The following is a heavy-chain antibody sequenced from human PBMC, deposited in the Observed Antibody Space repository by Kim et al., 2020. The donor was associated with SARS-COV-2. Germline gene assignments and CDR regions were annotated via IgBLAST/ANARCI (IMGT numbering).Heavy chain of an antibody. D-gene: IGHD2-2*01. CDR1: GFTFSSYA. CDR3: AKDYLSVPRGCSSTSCYVRSPDAFDI. J-gene: IGHJ3*02. V-gene: IGHV3-23*01. Sequence: GGSLRLSCAASGFTFSSYAMSWVRQAPGKGLEWVSAISGSGGSTYYADSVKGRFTISRDNSKNTLYLQMNSLRAEDTAVYYCAKDYLSVPRGCSSTSCYVRSPDAFDIWGQGTMVTVSS. CDR2: ISGSGGST.